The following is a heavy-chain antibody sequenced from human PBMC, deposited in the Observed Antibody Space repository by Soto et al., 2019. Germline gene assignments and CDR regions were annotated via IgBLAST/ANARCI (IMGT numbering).Heavy chain of an antibody. CDR3: AKDRDSSGYYNWFDP. CDR1: GFTFSSYA. V-gene: IGHV3-23*01. Sequence: GGSLRLSCAASGFTFSSYAMSWVRQAPGKGLKWVSAISGSGGSTYYADSVKGRFTISRDNSKNTLYLQMNSLRAEDTAVYYCAKDRDSSGYYNWFDPWGQGTLVTVSS. J-gene: IGHJ5*02. CDR2: ISGSGGST. D-gene: IGHD6-19*01.